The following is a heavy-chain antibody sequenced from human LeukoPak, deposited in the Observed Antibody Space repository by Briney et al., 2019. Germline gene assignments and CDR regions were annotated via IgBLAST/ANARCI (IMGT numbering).Heavy chain of an antibody. CDR1: EFTFGSFA. D-gene: IGHD4-11*01. Sequence: GGSLRLSCAASEFTFGSFAMSWVRQAPGKGLERVSSVSDSGSSTYYADSVKGRFTISRDNSKNTLYLQMNGLRAEDTAVYYCAKSSFAGFSSYLHDCWGQGTLVTVSS. V-gene: IGHV3-23*01. CDR3: AKSSFAGFSSYLHDC. J-gene: IGHJ4*02. CDR2: VSDSGSST.